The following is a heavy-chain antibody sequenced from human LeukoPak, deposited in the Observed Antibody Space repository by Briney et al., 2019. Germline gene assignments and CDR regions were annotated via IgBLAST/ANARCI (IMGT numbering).Heavy chain of an antibody. CDR1: GYTFTGYY. CDR3: ATGTYSSSWYYFDY. Sequence: ASVKVSCKASGYTFTGYYMHWVRQAPGQGLEWMGWINPNSGGTNYAQKFQGRVTMTRDTSISTAYMELSGLRSDDTAVYYCATGTYSSSWYYFDYWGQGTLVTVSS. V-gene: IGHV1-2*02. J-gene: IGHJ4*02. D-gene: IGHD6-13*01. CDR2: INPNSGGT.